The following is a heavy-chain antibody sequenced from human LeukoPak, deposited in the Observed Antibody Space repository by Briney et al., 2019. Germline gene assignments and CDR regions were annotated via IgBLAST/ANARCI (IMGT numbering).Heavy chain of an antibody. CDR3: VKAAVAVDY. V-gene: IGHV4-34*01. CDR2: INHSGST. D-gene: IGHD6-19*01. CDR1: GGSFSGYY. Sequence: SETLSLTCAVYGGSFSGYYWSWIRQPPGKGLEWIGEINHSGSTNYNPSLKSRVTISLDKSKNLFSLRLTSVTAADTAVYYCVKAAVAVDYWGQGTLVTVSS. J-gene: IGHJ4*02.